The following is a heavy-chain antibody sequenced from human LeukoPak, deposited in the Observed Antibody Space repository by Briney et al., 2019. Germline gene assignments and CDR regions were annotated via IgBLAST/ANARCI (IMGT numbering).Heavy chain of an antibody. D-gene: IGHD3-22*01. CDR3: VKDLEGDDSSAVSLGYFDY. J-gene: IGHJ4*02. Sequence: GGSLRLSCSASGFTFSSYAMHWVRQAPGKGLEYVSAISSNGGSTYYADSVKGRFTISRDNSKNTLYLQMSSLRAEDTAVYYCVKDLEGDDSSAVSLGYFDYWGQGTLVTVSS. CDR1: GFTFSSYA. V-gene: IGHV3-64D*06. CDR2: ISSNGGST.